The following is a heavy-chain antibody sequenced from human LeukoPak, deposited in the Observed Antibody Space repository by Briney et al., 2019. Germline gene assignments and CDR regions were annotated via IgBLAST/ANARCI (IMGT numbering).Heavy chain of an antibody. CDR1: GGSFSGHL. D-gene: IGHD6-25*01. Sequence: SETLSLTCAVSGGSFSGHLWTWLRQSPRKGLEWIGDVNHSGVTRYNPSLRSRLLIFADASKRHFYLNLTSVTAADTALYFCARGQRLFNWFPPWGQGTLVTVSA. CDR2: VNHSGVT. CDR3: ARGQRLFNWFPP. J-gene: IGHJ5*02. V-gene: IGHV4-34*01.